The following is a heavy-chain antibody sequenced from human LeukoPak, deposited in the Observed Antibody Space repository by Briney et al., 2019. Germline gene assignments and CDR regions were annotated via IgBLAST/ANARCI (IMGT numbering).Heavy chain of an antibody. J-gene: IGHJ2*01. CDR1: GGSISSYY. D-gene: IGHD3-22*01. CDR3: ATYSSGSYYWSFDL. V-gene: IGHV4-59*01. CDR2: IYYSGIT. Sequence: LETLSLTCTVSGGSISSYYWSWIRQPPGKGLEWIGYIYYSGITNYNPSLKSRVTISVDTSKNQFSLKLSSVTAADTAVYYCATYSSGSYYWSFDLWGRGTLVTVSS.